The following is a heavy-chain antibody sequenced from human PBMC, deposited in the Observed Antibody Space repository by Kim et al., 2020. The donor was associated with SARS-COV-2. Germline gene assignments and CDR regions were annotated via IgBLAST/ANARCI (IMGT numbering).Heavy chain of an antibody. D-gene: IGHD2-2*02. CDR2: IKHSGST. Sequence: SETLSLTCAVYGGSFSGYHWSWIRQPPGKGLEWIGEIKHSGSTNYNPSLKSRVTMSVDTSKSQFSLKLRSVTAADTAVYYCARGRAGVVPSPILVIGPHYDYYAMDVWGQGTTVTVSS. J-gene: IGHJ6*02. V-gene: IGHV4-34*01. CDR3: ARGRAGVVPSPILVIGPHYDYYAMDV. CDR1: GGSFSGYH.